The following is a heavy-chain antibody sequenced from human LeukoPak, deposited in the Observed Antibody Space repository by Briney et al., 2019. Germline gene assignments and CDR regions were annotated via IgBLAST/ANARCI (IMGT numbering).Heavy chain of an antibody. CDR1: GFTLSSYS. J-gene: IGHJ4*02. CDR3: ARGSTYYDSSGQVPFDY. CDR2: ISGSSSTI. V-gene: IGHV3-48*01. D-gene: IGHD3-22*01. Sequence: QTGGSPRLSCAASGFTLSSYSMNWVRQAPGKGLEWGSYISGSSSTIYYADSVKGRFTISRDNGKNTLYLQMNSLRAEDTAVYYCARGSTYYDSSGQVPFDYWGQGTLVTVSS.